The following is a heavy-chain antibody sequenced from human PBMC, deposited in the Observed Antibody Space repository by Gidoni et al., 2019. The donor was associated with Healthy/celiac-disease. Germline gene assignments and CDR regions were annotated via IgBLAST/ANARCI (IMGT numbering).Heavy chain of an antibody. D-gene: IGHD5-12*01. CDR1: GGSSSGYY. CDR2: INHSGST. CDR3: ARGRPRRDGYNRYYFDY. Sequence: QVQLQQWGAGLLKPSGTLSPTCAVYGGSSSGYYWSRIRQPPGTGLQWIGEINHSGSTNYNPSLKSRVTISVDTSKNQFSLKLSSVTAADTAVYYCARGRPRRDGYNRYYFDYWGQGTLVTVSS. J-gene: IGHJ4*02. V-gene: IGHV4-34*01.